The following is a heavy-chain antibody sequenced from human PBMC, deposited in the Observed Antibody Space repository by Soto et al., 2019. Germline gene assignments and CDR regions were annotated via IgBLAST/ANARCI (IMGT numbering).Heavy chain of an antibody. CDR1: GFTFSSYW. D-gene: IGHD4-17*01. CDR2: IKQDGSEK. CDR3: ARDRINSYGDYDY. V-gene: IGHV3-7*03. J-gene: IGHJ4*02. Sequence: LRLSCAASGFTFSSYWMSWVRQAPGKGLEWVANIKQDGSEKYYVDSVKGRFTISRDNAKNSLYLQMNSLRAEDTAVYYCARDRINSYGDYDYWGQGTLVTVSS.